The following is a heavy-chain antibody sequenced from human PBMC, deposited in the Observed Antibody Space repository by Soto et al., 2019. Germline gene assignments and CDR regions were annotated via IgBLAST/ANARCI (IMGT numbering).Heavy chain of an antibody. D-gene: IGHD1-26*01. Sequence: QVQLVQSGAEVKKPGSSVKVSCKASGGTFSSYAISWVRQAPGQGLEWMGGIIPIFGTANYAQKFQGRVTITADISTSKAYMELSSLRSGDRAVFYWARGGGVGATTGWDWGQGTLVTVSS. CDR1: GGTFSSYA. J-gene: IGHJ4*02. CDR3: ARGGGVGATTGWD. V-gene: IGHV1-69*06. CDR2: IIPIFGTA.